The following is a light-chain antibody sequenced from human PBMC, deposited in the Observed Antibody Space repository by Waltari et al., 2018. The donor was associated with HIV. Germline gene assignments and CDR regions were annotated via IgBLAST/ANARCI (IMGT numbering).Light chain of an antibody. Sequence: SYELTQPASVSVSPGQTASITCSGEALPKQYVYWYQQKPGQVPVLLIDKDNERPSGIPERFSGSSSGTTATLTISGVQAEDESDYYCQSADSSGTYRVFGGGTKVTVL. J-gene: IGLJ3*02. CDR2: KDN. V-gene: IGLV3-25*03. CDR1: ALPKQY. CDR3: QSADSSGTYRV.